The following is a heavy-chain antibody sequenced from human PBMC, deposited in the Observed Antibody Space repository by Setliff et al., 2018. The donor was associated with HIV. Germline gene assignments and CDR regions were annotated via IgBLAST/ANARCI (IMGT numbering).Heavy chain of an antibody. CDR3: TGPRGDEAFDI. CDR2: IISILDIT. V-gene: IGHV1-69*02. J-gene: IGHJ3*02. D-gene: IGHD3-10*01. Sequence: SVKVSCKASGGTSSTHTINWVRQAPGQGLEWMGQIISILDITSYAQKLQGRVSITADESTSTFYMELSDLTSADTAVYYCTGPRGDEAFDIWGQGTKVTVSS. CDR1: GGTSSTHT.